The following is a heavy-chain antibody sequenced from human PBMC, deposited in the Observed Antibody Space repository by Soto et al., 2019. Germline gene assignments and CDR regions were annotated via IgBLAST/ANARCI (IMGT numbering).Heavy chain of an antibody. J-gene: IGHJ5*02. CDR3: ARQMSTSETGHWVCYCDP. D-gene: IGHD2-15*01. V-gene: IGHV5-10-1*03. CDR1: GYSFAGYW. CDR2: IDPSDSAS. Sequence: VQLEQSGAEVKKAGESLRISCKGSGYSFAGYWITWVRQKPGNGLEWMGRIDPSDSASNYSPSFRGHVTISGDRSISTGYLHWSSLQASDTAIYYCARQMSTSETGHWVCYCDPWGQGTLVTVSS.